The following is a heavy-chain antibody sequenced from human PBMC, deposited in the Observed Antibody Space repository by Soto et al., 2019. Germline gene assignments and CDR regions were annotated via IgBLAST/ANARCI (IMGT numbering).Heavy chain of an antibody. CDR3: ARMSSPTYYDFWSPRMGAFDI. Sequence: SETLSLTCAVYGGSFSGYYWSWIRQPPGKGLEWIGEINHSGSTNYNPSLKSRVTISVDTSKNQFSLKLSSVTAADTAVYYCARMSSPTYYDFWSPRMGAFDIWGQGTMVTVS. J-gene: IGHJ3*02. D-gene: IGHD3-3*01. V-gene: IGHV4-34*01. CDR1: GGSFSGYY. CDR2: INHSGST.